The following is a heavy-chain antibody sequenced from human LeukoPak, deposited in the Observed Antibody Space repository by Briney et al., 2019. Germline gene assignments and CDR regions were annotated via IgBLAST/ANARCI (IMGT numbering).Heavy chain of an antibody. D-gene: IGHD6-13*01. CDR3: ARGGSSWYTNWFDP. CDR2: IYYSGST. CDR1: GGSISSYY. Sequence: PSETLSLTCTVSGGSISSYYWSWIRQPPGKGLEWIGNIYYSGSTNYNPSLKSRVTISVDTSKNQFSLKLSSVTAADTAVYYCARGGSSWYTNWFDPWGQGTLVTVSS. V-gene: IGHV4-59*01. J-gene: IGHJ5*02.